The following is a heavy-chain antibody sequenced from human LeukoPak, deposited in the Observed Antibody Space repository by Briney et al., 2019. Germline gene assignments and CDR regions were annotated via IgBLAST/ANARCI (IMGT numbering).Heavy chain of an antibody. V-gene: IGHV3-74*01. J-gene: IGHJ6*04. CDR3: AELGITMIGGV. Sequence: GGSLRLSCAASGFTFSNYAMHWVRQAPGKGLVWVSRIKSDGYSTTYADSVKGRFTISRDNAKNTLYLQMNSLRAEDTAVYYCAELGITMIGGVWGKGTTVTISS. D-gene: IGHD3-10*02. CDR1: GFTFSNYA. CDR2: IKSDGYST.